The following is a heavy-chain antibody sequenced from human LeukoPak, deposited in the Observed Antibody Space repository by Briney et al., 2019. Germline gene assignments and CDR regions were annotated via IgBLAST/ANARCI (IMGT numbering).Heavy chain of an antibody. CDR2: ISSSSSYI. V-gene: IGHV3-21*01. CDR1: GFTFSSYS. J-gene: IGHJ4*02. Sequence: GGSLRLSCAASGFTFSSYSMNWVRQAPGKGLEWVSSISSSSSYIYYADSVKGRFTISRDNAKNSLYLQMNSLRTEDTAVYYCASVDIVATNRGYWGQGTLVTVSS. D-gene: IGHD5-12*01. CDR3: ASVDIVATNRGY.